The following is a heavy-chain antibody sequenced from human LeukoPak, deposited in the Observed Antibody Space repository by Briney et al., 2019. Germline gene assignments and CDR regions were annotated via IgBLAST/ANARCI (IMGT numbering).Heavy chain of an antibody. CDR3: AELGITMIGGV. CDR2: FSGNGGGT. V-gene: IGHV3-23*01. Sequence: PGGSLRLSCAASGFTFSNYAMSWVRQAPGKGLEWVSSFSGNGGGTYYGDSVKGRFTISRDNSKNTLYLQMNSLRAEDTAVYYCAELGITMIGGVWGKGTTVTISS. J-gene: IGHJ6*04. D-gene: IGHD3-10*02. CDR1: GFTFSNYA.